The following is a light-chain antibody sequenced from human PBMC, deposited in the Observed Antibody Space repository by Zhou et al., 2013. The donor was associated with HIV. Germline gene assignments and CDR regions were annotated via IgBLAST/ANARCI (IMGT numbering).Light chain of an antibody. J-gene: IGKJ4*01. CDR1: QTVSSSY. V-gene: IGKV3-20*01. CDR3: HQYGSSPLT. CDR2: GAS. Sequence: EVVMTQSPSTLSVSPGERATLFCRASQTVSSSYLAWYQQKPGQAPRLLIYGASSRATGIPDRFSGSGSGTDFTLTISRLEPEDFAVYYCHQYGSSPLTFGGGTKVEIK.